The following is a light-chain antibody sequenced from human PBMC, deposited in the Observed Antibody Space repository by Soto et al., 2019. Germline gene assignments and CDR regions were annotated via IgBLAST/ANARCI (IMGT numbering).Light chain of an antibody. CDR2: DVS. J-gene: IGLJ1*01. CDR3: SSYAGSNNYV. CDR1: SSDVGGYNY. Sequence: QSMLTQPPSASGSPGQSVTISCTGTSSDVGGYNYVSWYQHHPGKAPKLMIYDVSKRPSGVPDRFSGSKSGNTASLTVSGLQAEDEADYYCSSYAGSNNYVFGTGTKVTV. V-gene: IGLV2-8*01.